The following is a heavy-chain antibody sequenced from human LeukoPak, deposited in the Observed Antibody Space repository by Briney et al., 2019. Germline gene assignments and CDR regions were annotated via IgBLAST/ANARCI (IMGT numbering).Heavy chain of an antibody. CDR2: IYYSGSA. Sequence: PAQTLSLTCTVSGGSISSGGYYWSWIRQHPGKGLEWIEHIYYSGSAYYNPSLKSRVTISVDTSKNQFSLKLSSVTAADTAVYYCASASDYGDYAGYFGYWGQGTLVTVSS. D-gene: IGHD4-17*01. J-gene: IGHJ4*02. V-gene: IGHV4-31*03. CDR3: ASASDYGDYAGYFGY. CDR1: GGSISSGGYY.